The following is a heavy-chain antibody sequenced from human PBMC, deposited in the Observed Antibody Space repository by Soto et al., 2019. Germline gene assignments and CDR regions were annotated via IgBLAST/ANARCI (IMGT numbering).Heavy chain of an antibody. CDR3: ARDGNKSCSSNSCYYGLDV. D-gene: IGHD2-2*01. Sequence: QVQLVESGGGVVQPGRSLRLSCVASGFIFSSYGMHWVRQAPGKGLEWVALIWYDGSNEYYADSVKGRFTISRDNSKNTLFLQMNSLGAEDTAVYYCARDGNKSCSSNSCYYGLDVWGQGTTVTVSS. V-gene: IGHV3-33*01. CDR2: IWYDGSNE. J-gene: IGHJ6*02. CDR1: GFIFSSYG.